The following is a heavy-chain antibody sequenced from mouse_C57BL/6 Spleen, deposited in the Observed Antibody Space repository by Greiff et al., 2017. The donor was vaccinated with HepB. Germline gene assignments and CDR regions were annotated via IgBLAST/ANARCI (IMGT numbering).Heavy chain of an antibody. CDR1: GYTFTDYN. V-gene: IGHV1-22*01. CDR2: INPNNGGT. CDR3: ANTIYYGSGVDY. J-gene: IGHJ2*01. D-gene: IGHD1-1*01. Sequence: VQLQQSGPELVKPGASVKMSCKASGYTFTDYNMHWVKQSHGKSLEWIGYINPNNGGTSYNQKFKGKATLTVNKSSSTAYMELRSLTSEDSAVYYCANTIYYGSGVDYWGQGTTLTVSS.